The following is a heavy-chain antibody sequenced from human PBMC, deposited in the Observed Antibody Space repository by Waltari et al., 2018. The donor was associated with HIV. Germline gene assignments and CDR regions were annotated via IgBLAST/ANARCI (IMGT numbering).Heavy chain of an antibody. CDR2: FFTSGST. J-gene: IGHJ2*01. D-gene: IGHD4-17*01. CDR1: GDSINNGRNY. CDR3: ARETTMPTTNWYFDL. Sequence: QVQLQESGPGLVTPSQTLSLTCTVSGDSINNGRNYWSWIRQPAGKGLECSRRFFTSGSTNYNYNPSLESRITISLDTSKNQFSLKLTSVTAADTAMYYCARETTMPTTNWYFDLWGRGTLVTVSS. V-gene: IGHV4-61*02.